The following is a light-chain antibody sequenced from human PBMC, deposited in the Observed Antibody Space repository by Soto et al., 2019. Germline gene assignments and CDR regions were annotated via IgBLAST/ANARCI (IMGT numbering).Light chain of an antibody. CDR1: QNINSW. CDR3: QQYNSFPYT. Sequence: DIPMTQSPSTLSASVGDRVTITCRASQNINSWLAWYQQRPGKAPKLLIYDASSLESGVPSRISGGGSGTEFTLTINSLQADDFATYYCQQYNSFPYTFGQGTKLEIK. J-gene: IGKJ2*01. V-gene: IGKV1-5*01. CDR2: DAS.